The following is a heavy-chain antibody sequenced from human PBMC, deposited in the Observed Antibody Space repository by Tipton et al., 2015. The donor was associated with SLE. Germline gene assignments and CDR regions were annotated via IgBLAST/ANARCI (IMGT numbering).Heavy chain of an antibody. CDR2: IYHSGTT. D-gene: IGHD5-24*01. V-gene: IGHV4-59*08. J-gene: IGHJ4*02. CDR1: GDSITSDY. Sequence: TLSLTCTVSGDSITSDYWTWIRQPPGKGLEWLGTIYHSGTTYYNPSLKSRLTLSIDTSKNQFSLKLSSVTAADTAVYYCVRLELPATKADYWGPGTLVTVSS. CDR3: VRLELPATKADY.